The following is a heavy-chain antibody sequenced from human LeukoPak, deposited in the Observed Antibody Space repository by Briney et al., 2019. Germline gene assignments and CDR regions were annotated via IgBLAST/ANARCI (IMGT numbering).Heavy chain of an antibody. Sequence: GASVKVSCKASGYTFTSYGISWVRQAPGQGLEWMGWISAYNGNTNYAQKLQGRVTMTIDTSTSTAYMELRSLRSDDTAVYYCARVEGIQPWWRGMDVWGKGTTVTVSS. D-gene: IGHD5-18*01. CDR3: ARVEGIQPWWRGMDV. CDR2: ISAYNGNT. V-gene: IGHV1-18*04. J-gene: IGHJ6*04. CDR1: GYTFTSYG.